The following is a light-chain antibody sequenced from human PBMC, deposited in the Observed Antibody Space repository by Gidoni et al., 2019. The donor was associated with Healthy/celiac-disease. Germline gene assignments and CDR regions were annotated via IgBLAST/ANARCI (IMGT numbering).Light chain of an antibody. CDR1: QSVSSN. CDR3: QQYNNWPRIT. CDR2: GAS. J-gene: IGKJ5*01. Sequence: DILMTHSLATLSVSPGERATLSCRASQSVSSNLAWYQQKPGQAPRLLIYGASTRATGIPARFSGSGSGTEFTLTISSLQSEDFAVYYCQQYNNWPRITFGQGTRLEIK. V-gene: IGKV3-15*01.